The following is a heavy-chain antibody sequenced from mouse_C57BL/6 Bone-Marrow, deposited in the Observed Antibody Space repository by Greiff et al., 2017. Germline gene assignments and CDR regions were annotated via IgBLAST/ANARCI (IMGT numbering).Heavy chain of an antibody. J-gene: IGHJ2*01. D-gene: IGHD1-1*01. CDR3: ARAAVVPFDY. Sequence: EVMLVESGGGLVKPGGSLKLSCAASGFTFSSYAMSWVRQTPEKRLEWVATISDGGSYTYYPDNVKGRFTISRDNAKTNLYLQMSHMTSEDTAMYYCARAAVVPFDYWGQGTTLTVSS. CDR1: GFTFSSYA. CDR2: ISDGGSYT. V-gene: IGHV5-4*03.